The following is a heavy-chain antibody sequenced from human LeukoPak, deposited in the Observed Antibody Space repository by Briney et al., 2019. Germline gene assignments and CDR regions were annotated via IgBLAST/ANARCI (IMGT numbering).Heavy chain of an antibody. Sequence: PGGSLRLSCAASGFTFSSYSMNWVRQAPGKGLEWVSYISSSSSTIYYADSVKGRFTISRDNAKNSLYLQMNGLRAEDTAVYYCARAPIAAAGLPDAFDIWGQGTMVTVSS. CDR1: GFTFSSYS. CDR2: ISSSSSTI. D-gene: IGHD6-13*01. J-gene: IGHJ3*02. V-gene: IGHV3-48*01. CDR3: ARAPIAAAGLPDAFDI.